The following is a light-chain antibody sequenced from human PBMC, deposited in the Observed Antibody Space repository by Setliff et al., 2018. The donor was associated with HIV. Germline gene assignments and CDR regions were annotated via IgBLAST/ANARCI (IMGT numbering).Light chain of an antibody. J-gene: IGLJ2*01. Sequence: VLTQPPSASGTPGQRVTISCSGSTSYFRLNTVNWYQHVPGTAPKLLIYANSQRPSGVPGRFSGSKSATSASLAISGLRSEDEADYYCAAWDDRLNSPVFGGGTKVTV. CDR3: AAWDDRLNSPV. CDR1: TSYFRLNT. CDR2: ANS. V-gene: IGLV1-44*01.